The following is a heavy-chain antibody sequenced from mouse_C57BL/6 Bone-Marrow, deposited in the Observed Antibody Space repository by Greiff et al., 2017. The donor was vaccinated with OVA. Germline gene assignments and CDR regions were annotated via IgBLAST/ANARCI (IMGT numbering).Heavy chain of an antibody. CDR2: IDPETGGT. J-gene: IGHJ4*01. CDR1: GYTFTDYE. CDR3: TSPFITTDAMDY. Sequence: QVQLKQSGAELVRPGASVTLSCKASGYTFTDYEMHWVKQTPVHGLEWIGAIDPETGGTAYNQKFKGKAILTADKSSSTAYMELRSLTSEDSAVYYCTSPFITTDAMDYWGQGTSVTVSS. V-gene: IGHV1-15*01. D-gene: IGHD1-1*01.